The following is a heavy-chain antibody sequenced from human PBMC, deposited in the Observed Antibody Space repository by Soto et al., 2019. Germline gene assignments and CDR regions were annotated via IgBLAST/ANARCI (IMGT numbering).Heavy chain of an antibody. D-gene: IGHD2-15*01. V-gene: IGHV4-31*03. CDR1: GGSISSGGYY. CDR3: ASTGYCSGGSCYSGLPDWYFDL. CDR2: TYYSGST. J-gene: IGHJ2*01. Sequence: QVQLQESGPGLVKPSQTLSLTCTVSGGSISSGGYYWSWIRQHPGKGLESIGYTYYSGSTYYNPSLKSRVTISVDTSKNQFSLKLSSVTAADTAVYYCASTGYCSGGSCYSGLPDWYFDLWGRGTLVTVSS.